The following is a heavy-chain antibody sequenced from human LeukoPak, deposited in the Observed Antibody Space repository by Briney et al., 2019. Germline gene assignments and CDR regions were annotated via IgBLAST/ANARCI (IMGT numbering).Heavy chain of an antibody. Sequence: SCKASGYTFTSYYMHWVRQAPGKGLEWIGYIYYNGNTNYNPSLKSRVTISVDTSKNQFSLKLSSVTAADTAVYYCVRDLGRYYGMDVWGQGTTVTVSS. CDR2: IYYNGNT. V-gene: IGHV4-59*01. CDR3: VRDLGRYYGMDV. J-gene: IGHJ6*02. CDR1: GYTFTSYY.